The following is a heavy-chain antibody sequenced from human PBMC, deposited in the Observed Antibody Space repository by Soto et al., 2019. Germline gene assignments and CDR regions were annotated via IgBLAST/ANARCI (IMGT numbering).Heavy chain of an antibody. V-gene: IGHV3-11*01. D-gene: IGHD3-16*02. CDR2: ISSSSATI. CDR1: GFTFSDHY. J-gene: IGHJ4*02. CDR3: ARDHRWRWHDS. Sequence: QVQLVESGGGLVKPGGSLRLSCAASGFTFSDHYMNWIRQAPGKGLEWLSYISSSSATIQYADSVKGRFIISRDNAKNSLYLQMNSLRAEDTAVYYCARDHRWRWHDSWGQGTLVTVSS.